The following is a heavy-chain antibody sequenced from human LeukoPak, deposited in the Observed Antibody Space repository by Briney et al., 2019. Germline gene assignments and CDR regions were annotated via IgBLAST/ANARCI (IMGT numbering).Heavy chain of an antibody. J-gene: IGHJ4*02. CDR3: ALLAVASDFDY. V-gene: IGHV3-48*03. CDR1: GFPFSIYG. Sequence: PGGSLRLSCAVSGFPFSIYGMNWVRQAPGKGLEWVSNIGSSGTTIYYADSVRGRFSISRDNAKSSLYLQMNSLRVEDTAVYYCALLAVASDFDYRGQGALVTVSS. CDR2: IGSSGTTI. D-gene: IGHD6-19*01.